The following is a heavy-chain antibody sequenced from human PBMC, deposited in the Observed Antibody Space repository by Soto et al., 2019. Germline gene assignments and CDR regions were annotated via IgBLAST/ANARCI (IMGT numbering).Heavy chain of an antibody. Sequence: QVQLVQSGAEVKKPGSSVKVSCKASGGTFSSYTISWVRQAPGQGLEWMGRIIPILGIANYAQKFQGRVTITADKSTSTAYMELSSLGSEDTAVYYCARDQTGTDNWFDPWGQGTLVTVFS. CDR1: GGTFSSYT. J-gene: IGHJ5*02. D-gene: IGHD1-1*01. CDR2: IIPILGIA. CDR3: ARDQTGTDNWFDP. V-gene: IGHV1-69*08.